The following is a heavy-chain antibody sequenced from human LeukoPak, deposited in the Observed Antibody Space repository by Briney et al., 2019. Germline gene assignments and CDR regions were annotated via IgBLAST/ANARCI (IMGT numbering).Heavy chain of an antibody. D-gene: IGHD6-13*01. J-gene: IGHJ4*02. CDR2: ISSSSSYI. V-gene: IGHV3-21*04. Sequence: GGSLRLSCAASGFTFSSYSMNWVRQAPGKGLEWVSSISSSSSYIYYADSVKGRFTISRDNSKNSLYLQMNSLRTEDTALYYCAKDEIAAAGDFDYWGQGTLVTVSS. CDR3: AKDEIAAAGDFDY. CDR1: GFTFSSYS.